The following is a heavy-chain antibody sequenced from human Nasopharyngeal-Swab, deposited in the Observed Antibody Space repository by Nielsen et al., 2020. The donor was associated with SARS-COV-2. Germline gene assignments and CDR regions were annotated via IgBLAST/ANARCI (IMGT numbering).Heavy chain of an antibody. J-gene: IGHJ4*02. Sequence: GESLKISCAASGLTLSSSVKHWAPQAPGKGLEWVAVISYDGSNKYYADSVKGRFTISRDNSKNTLYLQMNSLRAEDTAAYYCAAGLTTVTRYWGQGILVTVSS. CDR3: AAGLTTVTRY. D-gene: IGHD4-17*01. CDR1: GLTLSSSV. CDR2: ISYDGSNK. V-gene: IGHV3-30-3*01.